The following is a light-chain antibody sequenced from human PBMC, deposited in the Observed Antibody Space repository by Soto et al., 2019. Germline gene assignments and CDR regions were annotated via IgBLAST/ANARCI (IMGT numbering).Light chain of an antibody. J-gene: IGKJ2*01. CDR2: WAS. V-gene: IGKV4-1*01. Sequence: DIVLTQSPDSLAVALGETATINCKASQTVLYSSNNKNYIAWYQQRPGQPPKVLIYWASTRDSGVPDRFSGSGSGTDFTLTISSLQAEDAALYYCHQYYSTPNTFGQGPKLEIK. CDR3: HQYYSTPNT. CDR1: QTVLYSSNNKNY.